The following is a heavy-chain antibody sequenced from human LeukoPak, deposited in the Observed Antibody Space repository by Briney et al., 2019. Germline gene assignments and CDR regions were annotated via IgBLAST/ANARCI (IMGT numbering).Heavy chain of an antibody. Sequence: SETLSLTCAVSGGSISSSNWWSWVRQPPGKGLEWIGEIYHSGSTNYNPSLKSRVTISVDTSKNQFSLKLSSVTAADTAVYYCARSVEMATIDFDYWGQGTLVTVSS. V-gene: IGHV4-4*02. D-gene: IGHD5-24*01. J-gene: IGHJ4*02. CDR2: IYHSGST. CDR1: GGSISSSNW. CDR3: ARSVEMATIDFDY.